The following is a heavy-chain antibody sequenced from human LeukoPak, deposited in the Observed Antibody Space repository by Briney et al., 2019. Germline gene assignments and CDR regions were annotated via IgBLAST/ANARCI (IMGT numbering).Heavy chain of an antibody. CDR2: ISSSSSYI. V-gene: IGHV3-21*01. Sequence: SGGSLRLSCAASGFTFSSYSMNWVRQAPGKGLEWVSSISSSSSYIYYADSVKGRFTISRDNAKNSLYLQMNSLRAEDTAVYYCARWDYGDYAIDYWGQGTLVTVSS. CDR3: ARWDYGDYAIDY. D-gene: IGHD4-17*01. J-gene: IGHJ4*02. CDR1: GFTFSSYS.